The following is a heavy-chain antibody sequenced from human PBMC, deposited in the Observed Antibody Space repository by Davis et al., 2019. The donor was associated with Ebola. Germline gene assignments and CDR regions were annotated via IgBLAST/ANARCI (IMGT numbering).Heavy chain of an antibody. CDR3: ARGPESCRSFSCPYYFDS. D-gene: IGHD2-2*01. V-gene: IGHV1-8*02. J-gene: IGHJ4*02. CDR2: MNPNSGNT. CDR1: GYTFSNYD. Sequence: AASVKVSCKASGYTFSNYDINWVRQATGQGLEWVGWMNPNSGNTGYAQKFQGRVTMTRNTSISTAYMELSSLRSEDTAVYYCARGPESCRSFSCPYYFDSWGQGTLVAVSS.